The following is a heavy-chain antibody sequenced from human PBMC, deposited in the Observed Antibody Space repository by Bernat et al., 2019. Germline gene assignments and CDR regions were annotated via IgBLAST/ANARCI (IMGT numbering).Heavy chain of an antibody. CDR1: GYSFTSYW. CDR2: IYPGDSDT. V-gene: IGHV5-51*01. Sequence: EVQLVQSGAEVKKPGESLKISCKGSGYSFTSYWIGWVRQMPGKGPEWMGIIYPGDSDTRYSPSFQGQVTISADKSISTAYLQWSSLKTSDTAMYYCATIQVATFDAFDIWGQGTMVTVSS. D-gene: IGHD5-12*01. CDR3: ATIQVATFDAFDI. J-gene: IGHJ3*02.